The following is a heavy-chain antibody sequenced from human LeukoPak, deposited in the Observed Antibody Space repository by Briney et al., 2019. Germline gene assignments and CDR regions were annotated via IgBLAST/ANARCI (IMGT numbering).Heavy chain of an antibody. J-gene: IGHJ4*02. V-gene: IGHV4-39*01. CDR3: SERSSPAGAFDY. D-gene: IGHD1-26*01. CDR2: IYYSGST. CDR1: GGSINSSSYY. Sequence: SETLSLTCTVSGGSINSSSYYWGWIRQPPGKGLEWIGSIYYSGSTYYNPSLKSRVTISVDTSKKQFSLKLSSVTAADTAVYYWSERSSPAGAFDYWGQGTLVTVSS.